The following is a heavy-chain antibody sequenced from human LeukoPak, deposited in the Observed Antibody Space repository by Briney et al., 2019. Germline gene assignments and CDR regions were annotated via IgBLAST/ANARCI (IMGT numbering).Heavy chain of an antibody. V-gene: IGHV3-21*01. CDR1: GFIFSSNY. D-gene: IGHD2-2*02. Sequence: PGGSLRLSCAASGFIFSSNYMSWVRQAPGKGLEWVSSITSSSSYIYYADSVKGRFTISRDNAKNSLYLQMNSLRAEDTAVYYCARDHTHYCSSTSCYIDHYYYYMDVWGKGTTVTVSS. CDR2: ITSSSSYI. CDR3: ARDHTHYCSSTSCYIDHYYYYMDV. J-gene: IGHJ6*03.